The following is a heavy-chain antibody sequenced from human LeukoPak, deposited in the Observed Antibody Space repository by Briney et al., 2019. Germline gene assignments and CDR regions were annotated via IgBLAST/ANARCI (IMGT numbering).Heavy chain of an antibody. CDR1: GGSISSYY. Sequence: SGTPSLTCTVSGGSISSYYRSWVRQPPGKGLEWVWSRYHSGSTNYDASLKSRVTISLDTSKNHFSLKLSSVTAADTAVYYCARGDNTGYFAWSYAMDVWGQGTTVTVSS. CDR2: RYHSGST. V-gene: IGHV4-59*01. CDR3: ARGDNTGYFAWSYAMDV. J-gene: IGHJ6*02. D-gene: IGHD3-9*01.